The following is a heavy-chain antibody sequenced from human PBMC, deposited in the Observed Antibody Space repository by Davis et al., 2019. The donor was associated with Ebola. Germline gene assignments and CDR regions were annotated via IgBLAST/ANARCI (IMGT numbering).Heavy chain of an antibody. Sequence: SETLSLTCTVSGGSISSYYWSWIRQPPGKGLEWIGYIYYSGSTIYNPSLKSRVTISEDTSKNQVSLELSSVTAADTAVYYCARSHSDWLLPFDYWGQGTLATVSS. D-gene: IGHD3-9*01. CDR2: IYYSGST. CDR3: ARSHSDWLLPFDY. V-gene: IGHV4-59*01. CDR1: GGSISSYY. J-gene: IGHJ4*02.